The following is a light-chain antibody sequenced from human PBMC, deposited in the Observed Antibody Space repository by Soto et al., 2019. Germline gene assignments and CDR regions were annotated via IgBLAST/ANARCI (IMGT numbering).Light chain of an antibody. V-gene: IGKV3-15*01. CDR1: QSIGTS. Sequence: EIVMTQSPATLSVSPGDRATLSCRASQSIGTSLAWYQQRRGQAPRLLMYGASTRATDIPARFSGTGSGTEFTLTISSLQSEDFAVYYCQQYNNWVALTFGGGTKVEIK. J-gene: IGKJ4*01. CDR2: GAS. CDR3: QQYNNWVALT.